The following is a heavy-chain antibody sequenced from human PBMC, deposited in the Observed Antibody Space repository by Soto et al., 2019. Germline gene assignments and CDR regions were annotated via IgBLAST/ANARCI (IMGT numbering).Heavy chain of an antibody. D-gene: IGHD1-26*01. Sequence: QVQLVQSEGEVRQPGASVKVSCRASGYTFTSYGIIWVRQAPGQGLEWMGYISPSSGVTRYAQNLQGRVTLTTDTSTTTAYMELRSLSSDDTAVYYCPREKWTRTGPQNFFDYWGLGALVTVSS. CDR2: ISPSSGVT. CDR1: GYTFTSYG. J-gene: IGHJ4*02. CDR3: PREKWTRTGPQNFFDY. V-gene: IGHV1-18*01.